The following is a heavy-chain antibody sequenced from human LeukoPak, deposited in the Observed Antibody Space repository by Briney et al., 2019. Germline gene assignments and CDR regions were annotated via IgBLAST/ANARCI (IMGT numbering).Heavy chain of an antibody. CDR3: AKDRPNYYGSNGHYYKLNGDC. V-gene: IGHV3-23*01. CDR1: GFTFSSHA. CDR2: ITSSGAAT. Sequence: GGSLRLSCAASGFTFSSHAMGWVRQAPGKGLEWVSSITSSGAATYYADSVKGRFTISRDNSDNTLYLQMNSLRAEDTAVYYCAKDRPNYYGSNGHYYKLNGDCWGQGTLVTVSS. D-gene: IGHD3-22*01. J-gene: IGHJ4*02.